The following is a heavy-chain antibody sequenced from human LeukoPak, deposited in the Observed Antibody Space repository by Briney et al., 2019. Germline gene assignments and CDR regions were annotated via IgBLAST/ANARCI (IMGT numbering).Heavy chain of an antibody. CDR1: GFTFSSYG. D-gene: IGHD3-10*01. J-gene: IGHJ6*02. CDR3: ARGVRGVKASSYYYYGMDV. Sequence: GGSLRLSCAASGFTFSSYGMHWVRQAPGKGLEWVAVIWYDGSNKYYADSVKGRFTISRDNSKNTLYLQMNSLRAEDTAVYYCARGVRGVKASSYYYYGMDVWGQGTTVTVSS. V-gene: IGHV3-33*01. CDR2: IWYDGSNK.